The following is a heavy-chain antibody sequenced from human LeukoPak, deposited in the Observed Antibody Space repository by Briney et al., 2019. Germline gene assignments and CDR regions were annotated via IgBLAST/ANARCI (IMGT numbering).Heavy chain of an antibody. CDR1: GDSISSYY. CDR3: ARDRQWLVDH. V-gene: IGHV4-4*07. CDR2: VYVTGST. J-gene: IGHJ5*02. Sequence: SETLSLTCTVPGDSISSYYWSWIRQPAGKGLERIGRVYVTGSTNLNPALQSRVTMSVDTSKNQFSLKLTSVTAADTAVYYCARDRQWLVDHWGQGTLVTVSS. D-gene: IGHD6-19*01.